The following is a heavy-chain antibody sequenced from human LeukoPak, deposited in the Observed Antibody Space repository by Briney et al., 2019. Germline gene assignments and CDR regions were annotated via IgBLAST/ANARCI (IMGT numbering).Heavy chain of an antibody. CDR3: ARDYSSGWYKWFDP. Sequence: ASVKVSCKASGYTFNSYDINWVRQATGQGLEWMGWMSPNSGNTGYAQKFQGRVTMTRNNSISTAYMELSSLRSEDTAVYYCARDYSSGWYKWFDPWGQGTLVTVSS. CDR2: MSPNSGNT. J-gene: IGHJ5*02. D-gene: IGHD6-19*01. V-gene: IGHV1-8*01. CDR1: GYTFNSYD.